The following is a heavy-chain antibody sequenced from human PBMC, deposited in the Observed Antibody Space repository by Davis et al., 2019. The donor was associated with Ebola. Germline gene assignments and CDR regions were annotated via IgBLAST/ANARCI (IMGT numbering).Heavy chain of an antibody. V-gene: IGHV3-21*01. CDR1: GFTFSSYS. D-gene: IGHD3-22*01. J-gene: IGHJ4*02. CDR2: ISSSSSYI. Sequence: GGSLRLSCAASGFTFSSYSMNWVRQAPGKGLEWVSSISSSSSYIYYADSVKGRFTISRDNAKNSLYLQMNSLRAEDTAVYYCAREGYYYDSSGYSLYFDYWGQGTLVTVSS. CDR3: AREGYYYDSSGYSLYFDY.